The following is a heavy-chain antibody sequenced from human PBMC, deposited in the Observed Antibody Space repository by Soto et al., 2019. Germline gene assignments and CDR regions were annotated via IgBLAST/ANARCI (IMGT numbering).Heavy chain of an antibody. V-gene: IGHV1-18*04. J-gene: IGHJ6*02. CDR2: ISAYNGNT. CDR1: GYTFTSYG. D-gene: IGHD2-2*01. CDR3: ARGLVVPAEEIYYYYGMDV. Sequence: ASVKVSCKASGYTFTSYGISWVRQAPGQGLDWMGWISAYNGNTNYAQKLQGRVTMTTDTSTSTAYMELRSLRSDDTAVYYCARGLVVPAEEIYYYYGMDVWGQGTTVTVSS.